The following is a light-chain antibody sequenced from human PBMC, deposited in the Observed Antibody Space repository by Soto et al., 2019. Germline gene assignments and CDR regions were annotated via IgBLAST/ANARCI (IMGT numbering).Light chain of an antibody. V-gene: IGKV3-15*01. CDR2: DAS. J-gene: IGKJ2*01. CDR1: QSINSH. Sequence: EIVMPQSPVTLSVSTGERATLSCRASQSINSHLAWYQHRPGQAPRLLIYDASTRATGIPARFSGSGSGTEFTLTIGSLQSEDFAVYYCQRYNTWPYTFGQGTKLAI. CDR3: QRYNTWPYT.